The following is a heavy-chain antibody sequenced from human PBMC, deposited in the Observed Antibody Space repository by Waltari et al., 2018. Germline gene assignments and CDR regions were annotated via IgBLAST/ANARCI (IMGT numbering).Heavy chain of an antibody. V-gene: IGHV4-39*02. CDR2: ISYNGVT. D-gene: IGHD3-10*01. CDR1: GASINNHNYP. Sequence: QVQLRESGPGLVKPSETLDLTCSVSGASINNHNYPWGWIRQPPGKGLECIGSISYNGVTYYDPSRKRRVVIFTDMSRNRFSLRLSSVTAADAAVYYCAREVNWEFREALSSDFYGLDVWGQGTTVVVSS. J-gene: IGHJ6*02. CDR3: AREVNWEFREALSSDFYGLDV.